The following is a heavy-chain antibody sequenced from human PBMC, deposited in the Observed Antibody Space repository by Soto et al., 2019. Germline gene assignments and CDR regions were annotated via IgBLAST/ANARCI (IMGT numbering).Heavy chain of an antibody. Sequence: SETLSLTCTVSCGSLSSGDYYWIWIRQPPGKGLEWIGYIYYSGSTYYNPSLKSRVTISVDTSKNQFSLKLSSVTAADTAVYYCARDYGDYPRYYYYGMDVWGQGTTVTVSS. V-gene: IGHV4-30-4*01. D-gene: IGHD4-17*01. CDR1: CGSLSSGDYY. CDR2: IYYSGST. CDR3: ARDYGDYPRYYYYGMDV. J-gene: IGHJ6*02.